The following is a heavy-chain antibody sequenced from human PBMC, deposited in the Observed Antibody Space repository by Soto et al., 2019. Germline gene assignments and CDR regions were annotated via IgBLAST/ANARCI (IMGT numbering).Heavy chain of an antibody. CDR3: ARVGYSGYAPGYYYYGMDV. CDR2: IYYSGST. Sequence: SETLSLTCTVSGGSISSGGYYWSWIRQHPGKGLEWIGYIYYSGSTYYNPSLKSRVTISVETSKNQFSLKLSSVTAADTAVYYCARVGYSGYAPGYYYYGMDVWGQGTTVTVSS. CDR1: GGSISSGGYY. J-gene: IGHJ6*02. V-gene: IGHV4-31*03. D-gene: IGHD5-12*01.